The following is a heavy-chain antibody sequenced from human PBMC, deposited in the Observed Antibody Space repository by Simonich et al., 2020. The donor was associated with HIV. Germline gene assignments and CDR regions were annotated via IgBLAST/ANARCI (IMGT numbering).Heavy chain of an antibody. V-gene: IGHV2-5*02. CDR2: IYWDDDK. CDR1: GFSLSTSGVG. Sequence: QITLKESGPTLVKPTQTLTLTCTFSGFSLSTSGVGVGWIRQPPGKALEWLALIYWDDDKRYSPSLQSRLTITKDTSNNQVVLTMTNMDPVDTATYYCAHSPGGGSGSYYNYFDYWGQGTLVTVSS. D-gene: IGHD3-10*01. CDR3: AHSPGGGSGSYYNYFDY. J-gene: IGHJ4*02.